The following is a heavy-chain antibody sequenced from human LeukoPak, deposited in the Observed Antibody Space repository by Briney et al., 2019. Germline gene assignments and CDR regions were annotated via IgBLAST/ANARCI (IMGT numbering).Heavy chain of an antibody. J-gene: IGHJ4*02. CDR3: ASSLYYDFWSGSLDY. CDR1: GGSISSYY. CDR2: IYYSGST. V-gene: IGHV4-59*01. Sequence: PSETLSLTCTVSGGSISSYYWSWIRQPPGKGLEWIWYIYYSGSTNYNPPLKSRVTISVDTSKNQFSLKLSSVTAADTAVYYCASSLYYDFWSGSLDYWGQGTLVTVSS. D-gene: IGHD3-3*01.